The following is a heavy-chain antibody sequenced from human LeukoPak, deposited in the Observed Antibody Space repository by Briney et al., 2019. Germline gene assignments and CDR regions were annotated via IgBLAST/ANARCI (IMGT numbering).Heavy chain of an antibody. CDR3: ASSTVTPFDY. J-gene: IGHJ4*02. D-gene: IGHD4-17*01. CDR1: GYTFSDYF. CDR2: INPNSGGT. Sequence: ASVKVSRKTSGYTFSDYFMHWVRQAPGQGLEWMGWINPNSGGTKYAQRFQGRVTMTRDTSISTAYMELSRLTSDDTAVYYCASSTVTPFDYWGQGTLVTVSS. V-gene: IGHV1-2*02.